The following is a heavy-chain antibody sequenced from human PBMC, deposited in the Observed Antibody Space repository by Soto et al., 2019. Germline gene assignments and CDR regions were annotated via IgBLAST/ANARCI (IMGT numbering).Heavy chain of an antibody. CDR2: IIPILGIA. V-gene: IGHV1-69*02. D-gene: IGHD2-15*01. CDR3: ARALSYCSGGSCYYRH. Sequence: SVKVSCKASGGTFSSYTISWVRQAPGQGLEWMGRIIPILGIANYAQKFQGRVTITADKSTSTAYMELSSLRSEDTAVYYCARALSYCSGGSCYYRHWGQGTLVTVSS. CDR1: GGTFSSYT. J-gene: IGHJ1*01.